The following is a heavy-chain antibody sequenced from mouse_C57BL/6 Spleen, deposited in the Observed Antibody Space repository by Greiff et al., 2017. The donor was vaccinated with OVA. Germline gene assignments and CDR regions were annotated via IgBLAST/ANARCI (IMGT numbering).Heavy chain of an antibody. CDR3: ARENGNPYYYAMDD. Sequence: LQEPGPELVKPGASVKISCKASGYAFSSSWMNWVKQRPGKGLEWIGRIYPADGDTNYNGKFNGKATLTADKSSSTAYMQLSSLTSEDSAVYFCARENGNPYYYAMDDWGQGTSVTVSS. CDR1: GYAFSSSW. CDR2: IYPADGDT. J-gene: IGHJ4*01. V-gene: IGHV1-82*01. D-gene: IGHD2-1*01.